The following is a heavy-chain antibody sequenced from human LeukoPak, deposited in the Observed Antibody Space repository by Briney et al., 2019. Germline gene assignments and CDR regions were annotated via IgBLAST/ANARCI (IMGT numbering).Heavy chain of an antibody. Sequence: SVRVSCKASGGTFSSYAISWVRQAPGQGLEWMGGIIPIFGTANYAQKFQGRVTITADESTSTAYMELSSLRSEDTAVYYCARGAQYSYGWSYWGQGTLVTVSS. CDR2: IIPIFGTA. J-gene: IGHJ4*02. V-gene: IGHV1-69*13. D-gene: IGHD5-18*01. CDR3: ARGAQYSYGWSY. CDR1: GGTFSSYA.